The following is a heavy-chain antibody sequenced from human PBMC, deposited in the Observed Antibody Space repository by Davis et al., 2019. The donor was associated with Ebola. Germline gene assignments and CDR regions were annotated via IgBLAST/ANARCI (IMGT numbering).Heavy chain of an antibody. CDR2: INPSSGGT. CDR1: GYTFTSYY. CDR3: ARGYSGYDFVVVVAATPFDY. D-gene: IGHD2-15*01. J-gene: IGHJ4*02. V-gene: IGHV1-2*06. Sequence: AASVKVSCKASGYTFTSYYMHWVRQAPGQGLEWMGQINPSSGGTNYAQKFQGRVTMTRDTSISTAYMELSRLRSDDTAVYYCARGYSGYDFVVVVAATPFDYWGQGTLVTVSS.